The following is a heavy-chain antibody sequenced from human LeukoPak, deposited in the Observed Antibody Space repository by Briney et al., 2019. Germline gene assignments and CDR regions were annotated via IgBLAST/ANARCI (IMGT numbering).Heavy chain of an antibody. D-gene: IGHD3-16*01. J-gene: IGHJ4*02. V-gene: IGHV3-21*01. CDR1: GFIFSSYS. Sequence: GGSLRLSCAASGFIFSSYSINWVRQAPGNGLEWVSSISSSRSYIHYADSVKGRFTISRDDAKNSLYLQMSNLRAEDTAVYYCARDLGGGFFDYWGQGTLVTVSS. CDR2: ISSSRSYI. CDR3: ARDLGGGFFDY.